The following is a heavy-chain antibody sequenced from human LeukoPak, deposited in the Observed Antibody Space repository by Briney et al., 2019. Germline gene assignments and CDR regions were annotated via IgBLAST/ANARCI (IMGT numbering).Heavy chain of an antibody. CDR2: ISAYNGNT. V-gene: IGHV1-18*01. Sequence: GASVKVSCKASGYTFTSYGISWVRQAPGQGLEWMGWISAYNGNTNYAQKLQGRVTMTTDTSTSTAYMELRSLRSDDTAVYYCARELWFGELPLGMDVWGQGTTVTVSS. CDR1: GYTFTSYG. J-gene: IGHJ6*02. CDR3: ARELWFGELPLGMDV. D-gene: IGHD3-10*01.